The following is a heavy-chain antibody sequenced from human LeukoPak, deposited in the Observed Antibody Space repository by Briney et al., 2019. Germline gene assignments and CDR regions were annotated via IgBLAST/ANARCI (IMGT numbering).Heavy chain of an antibody. CDR2: FNPADGTT. J-gene: IGHJ5*02. V-gene: IGHV1-46*01. CDR3: ARDAYRDGSGSSPNWFDP. D-gene: IGHD3-22*01. CDR1: GYTFTNYY. Sequence: GASVKLSCKTSGYTFTNYYLHWVRQAPGHGLEWVGIFNPADGTTNYAQKFQGRVTMTRDTSTSTVSMDLSSLTSDDTAIYYCARDAYRDGSGSSPNWFDPWGQGILVTVSS.